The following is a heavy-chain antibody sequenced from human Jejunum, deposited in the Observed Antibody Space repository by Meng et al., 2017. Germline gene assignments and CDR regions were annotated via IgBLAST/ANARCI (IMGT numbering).Heavy chain of an antibody. V-gene: IGHV6-1*01. J-gene: IGHJ4*02. CDR2: TYYRSKYYN. CDR3: ARDWGDVRGGFDF. D-gene: IGHD3-10*02. CDR1: GDSVSSNSAA. Sequence: QGQLPQAGPGLVTPSQTLSLPCAISGDSVSSNSAAWNWIRQSPSRGLEWLGRTYYRSKYYNDYALSVKSRITINPDTSKNQFSLQLNSVTPEDTAIYYCARDWGDVRGGFDFWGQGTLVTVSS.